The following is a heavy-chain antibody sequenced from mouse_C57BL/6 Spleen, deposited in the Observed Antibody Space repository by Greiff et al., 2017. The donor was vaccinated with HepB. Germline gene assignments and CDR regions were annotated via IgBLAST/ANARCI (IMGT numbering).Heavy chain of an antibody. D-gene: IGHD2-4*01. Sequence: EVQRVESGGGLVQPGGSLKLSCVASGFTFSDYYMYWVRQTPEKRLEWVAYISNGGGSTYYPDTVKGRFTISRDNAKNTLYLQMSRLKSEDTAMYYCARLLYDYDAYYFDYWGQGTTLTVSS. V-gene: IGHV5-12*01. CDR1: GFTFSDYY. CDR3: ARLLYDYDAYYFDY. J-gene: IGHJ2*01. CDR2: ISNGGGST.